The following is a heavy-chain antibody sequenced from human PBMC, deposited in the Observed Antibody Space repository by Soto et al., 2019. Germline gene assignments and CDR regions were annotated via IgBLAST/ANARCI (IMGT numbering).Heavy chain of an antibody. CDR3: ARDRVDTDTYPSNWFDP. CDR1: GFTFSTYG. CDR2: IWYDGSNK. J-gene: IGHJ5*02. Sequence: QVQLVESGGGVVQPGRSLRLSCAASGFTFSTYGMHWVRQAPGKGLEWVAVIWYDGSNKYYADSVKGRFTISRDNSKNSLYLQMNSLRAEDTAVYYCARDRVDTDTYPSNWFDPWGQGTMVTVSS. D-gene: IGHD5-18*01. V-gene: IGHV3-33*01.